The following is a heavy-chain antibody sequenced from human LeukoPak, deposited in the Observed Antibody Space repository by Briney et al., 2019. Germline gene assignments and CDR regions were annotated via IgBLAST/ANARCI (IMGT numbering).Heavy chain of an antibody. Sequence: SEPLSLPRTVSGGSISSGGYYWSWIRQHPGRGLEWIGYIYYSGSTYYNPSLQSRVTLSVDTSKNQFSLKLSAVTAADTAVYYCARDAPDIVVVTAARGVRRAFDIWGQGTMVTVSS. V-gene: IGHV4-31*03. CDR3: ARDAPDIVVVTAARGVRRAFDI. J-gene: IGHJ3*02. CDR1: GGSISSGGYY. D-gene: IGHD2-2*01. CDR2: IYYSGST.